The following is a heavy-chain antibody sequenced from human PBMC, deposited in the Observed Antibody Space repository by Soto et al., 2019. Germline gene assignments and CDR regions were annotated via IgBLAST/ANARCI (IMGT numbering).Heavy chain of an antibody. CDR2: IYHSGST. CDR1: GGSISSSNW. J-gene: IGHJ4*02. CDR3: ARVCTNGVCPKGFDY. Sequence: QVQLQESGPGLVKPSGTLSLTCAVSGGSISSSNWWSWVRQPPGKGLEWIGEIYHSGSTNYNPSPKSRVTIXXDXSXXKFSLKLSSVTAADTAVYYCARVCTNGVCPKGFDYWGQGTLVTVSS. V-gene: IGHV4-4*02. D-gene: IGHD2-8*01.